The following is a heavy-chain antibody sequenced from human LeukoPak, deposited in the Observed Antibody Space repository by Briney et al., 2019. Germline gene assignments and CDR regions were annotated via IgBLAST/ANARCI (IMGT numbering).Heavy chain of an antibody. Sequence: SETLFLTCTVSGGSISSYYWSWIRQPPGKGLEWIGYIYYSGSTNYNPSLKSRVTISVDTSKNQFSLKLSSVTAADTAVYYCVRGRDGYFDYWGQGTLVTVSS. CDR2: IYYSGST. D-gene: IGHD5-24*01. V-gene: IGHV4-59*01. J-gene: IGHJ4*02. CDR1: GGSISSYY. CDR3: VRGRDGYFDY.